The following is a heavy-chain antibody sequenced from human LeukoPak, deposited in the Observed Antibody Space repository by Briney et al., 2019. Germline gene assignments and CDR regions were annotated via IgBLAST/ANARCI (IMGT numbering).Heavy chain of an antibody. Sequence: GGSLRLSCAASGFTFSNYAMSWVRQAPGKGLEWVSGINWNGGSTGYADSVKGRFTISRDNAKNSLYLQMNSLRAEDTALYHCAREEAAGTDYWGQGTLVTVSS. V-gene: IGHV3-20*01. CDR3: AREEAAGTDY. CDR2: INWNGGST. D-gene: IGHD6-13*01. CDR1: GFTFSNYA. J-gene: IGHJ4*02.